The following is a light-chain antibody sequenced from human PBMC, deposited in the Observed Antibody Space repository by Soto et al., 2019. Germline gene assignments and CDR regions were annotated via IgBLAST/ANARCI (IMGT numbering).Light chain of an antibody. CDR3: QQYGSSPLFT. J-gene: IGKJ3*01. V-gene: IGKV3-20*01. CDR2: GAS. Sequence: EIVLTQSPGTLSLSPGERATLSCRASQSVSSSYLAWYQQKPGQAPRLLIYGASSRATGIPDRFSGSGSGTDFTLTSSRLEPEDFAAYYCQQYGSSPLFTFGPGTKVDIK. CDR1: QSVSSSY.